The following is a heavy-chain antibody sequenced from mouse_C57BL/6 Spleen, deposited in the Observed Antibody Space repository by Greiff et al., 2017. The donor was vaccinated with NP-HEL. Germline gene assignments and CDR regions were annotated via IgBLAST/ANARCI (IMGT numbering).Heavy chain of an antibody. V-gene: IGHV1-54*01. Sequence: QVQLKESGAELVRPGTSVKVSCKASGYAFTNYLIEWVKQRPGQGLEWIGVINPGSGGTNYNEKFKGKATLTADKSSSTAYMQLSSLTSEDSAVYFCARSESSYGFDYWGQGTTLTVSS. CDR3: ARSESSYGFDY. J-gene: IGHJ2*01. D-gene: IGHD1-1*01. CDR2: INPGSGGT. CDR1: GYAFTNYL.